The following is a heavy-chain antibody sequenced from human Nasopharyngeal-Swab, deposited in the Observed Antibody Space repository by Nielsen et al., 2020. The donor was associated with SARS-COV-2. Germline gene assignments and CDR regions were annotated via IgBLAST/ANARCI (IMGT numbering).Heavy chain of an antibody. CDR2: INPSGGST. J-gene: IGHJ6*03. CDR3: ARGTPGYCSSTSCSYYYYYMDA. Sequence: ASVKVSCKASGYTFTSYYMHWVRQAPGQGLEWMGIINPSGGSTSYAQKFQGRVTMTRDTSTSTVYMELSSLRSEDTAVYYCARGTPGYCSSTSCSYYYYYMDAWGKGTTVTVSS. CDR1: GYTFTSYY. D-gene: IGHD2-2*03. V-gene: IGHV1-46*01.